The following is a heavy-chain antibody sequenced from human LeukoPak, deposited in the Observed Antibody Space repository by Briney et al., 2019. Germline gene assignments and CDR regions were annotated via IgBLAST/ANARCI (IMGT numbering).Heavy chain of an antibody. CDR3: ARERIRKQCYYGMDV. D-gene: IGHD1-14*01. V-gene: IGHV3-30*04. Sequence: GGSLRLSCAASGFTFSSYAMHWVRQAPGKGLEWVAVISYDGSNKYYADSVKGRFTISRDNSKNTLYLQMNSLRAEDTAVYYCARERIRKQCYYGMDVWGQGTTVTVSS. CDR1: GFTFSSYA. J-gene: IGHJ6*02. CDR2: ISYDGSNK.